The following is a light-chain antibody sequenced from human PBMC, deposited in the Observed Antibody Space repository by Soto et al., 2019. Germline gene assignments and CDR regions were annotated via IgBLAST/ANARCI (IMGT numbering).Light chain of an antibody. J-gene: IGLJ2*01. CDR3: SSYTSSSTLNVV. V-gene: IGLV2-14*01. CDR2: EVS. Sequence: QSALTQPASVSGSPGQSITISCTGTSSDVGTYNYVSWYQQHPGKAPKLMIYEVSNRPSGVSNRFSGSKSGNTASLTISGLQAEDEADYYCSSYTSSSTLNVVFGGGTKRTVL. CDR1: SSDVGTYNY.